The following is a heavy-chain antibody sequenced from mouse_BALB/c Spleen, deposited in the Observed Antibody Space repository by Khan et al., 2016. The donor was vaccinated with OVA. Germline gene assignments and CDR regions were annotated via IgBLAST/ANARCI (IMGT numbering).Heavy chain of an antibody. D-gene: IGHD2-2*01. CDR2: ISSGGHYT. CDR3: ARSLVDYYAMDY. J-gene: IGHJ4*01. CDR1: GFTFSTYA. Sequence: EVELVESGGGLVKPGGSLKLSCSASGFTFSTYAMSWVRQTPEKRLEWVATISSGGHYTFYLDSVKGRFTISRDNAKNTLYLQMSSLRSEDTAMYCCARSLVDYYAMDYWGQGTSVTVSS. V-gene: IGHV5-9-3*01.